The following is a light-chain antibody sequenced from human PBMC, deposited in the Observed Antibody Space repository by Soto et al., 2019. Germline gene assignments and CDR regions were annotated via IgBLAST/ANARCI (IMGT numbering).Light chain of an antibody. J-gene: IGKJ1*01. CDR2: GAS. CDR1: QSVSNK. V-gene: IGKV3-15*01. Sequence: EIVMTQSPATLSVSPGERAILSCRASQSVSNKLAWYQQKPGQAPRLLIYGASTRATGIPARFSGSGSGTEFTLTISSLKSEDVAIYYCQQYNNWLAWTFGQGTKVDIK. CDR3: QQYNNWLAWT.